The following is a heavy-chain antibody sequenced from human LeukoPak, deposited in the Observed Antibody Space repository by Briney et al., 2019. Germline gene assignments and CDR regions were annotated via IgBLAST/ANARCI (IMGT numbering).Heavy chain of an antibody. CDR1: GFTFSSYA. CDR2: ISGSGGST. D-gene: IGHD3-3*01. Sequence: PGGSLRLSCAASGFTFSSYAMSWVRQAPGKGLEWVSAISGSGGSTYYADPVKGRFTISRDNSKNTLYLQMNSLRAEDTAVYYCAKGDHYDFWSGYSWFDPWGQGTLVTVSS. CDR3: AKGDHYDFWSGYSWFDP. J-gene: IGHJ5*02. V-gene: IGHV3-23*01.